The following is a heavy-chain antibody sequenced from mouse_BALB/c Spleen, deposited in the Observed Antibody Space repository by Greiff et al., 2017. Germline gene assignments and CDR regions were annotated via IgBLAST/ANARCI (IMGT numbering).Heavy chain of an antibody. Sequence: EVQVVESGAELVRPGALVKLSCKASGFNIKDYYMHWVKQRPEQGLEWIGWIDPENSNTIYDPKFQGKASITADTSSNTAYLQLSSLTSEDTAVYYCARSRGNYVRDYFDYWGQGTTLTVSS. V-gene: IGHV14-1*02. CDR2: IDPENSNT. J-gene: IGHJ2*01. D-gene: IGHD2-1*01. CDR1: GFNIKDYY. CDR3: ARSRGNYVRDYFDY.